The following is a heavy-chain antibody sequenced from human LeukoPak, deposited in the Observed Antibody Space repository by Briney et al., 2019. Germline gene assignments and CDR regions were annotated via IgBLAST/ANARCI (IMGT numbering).Heavy chain of an antibody. CDR2: IYYSGST. CDR3: ASNYGSGSYHYFDY. V-gene: IGHV4-30-4*08. J-gene: IGHJ4*02. CDR1: GGSISSSTYY. Sequence: SETLSLTCNVSGGSISSSTYYWGWIRQPPGKGLEWIGYIYYSGSTYYNPSLKSRVTMSVDTSKNQFSLKMSSVTAADTAVYYCASNYGSGSYHYFDYWGQGTLVTVSS. D-gene: IGHD3-10*01.